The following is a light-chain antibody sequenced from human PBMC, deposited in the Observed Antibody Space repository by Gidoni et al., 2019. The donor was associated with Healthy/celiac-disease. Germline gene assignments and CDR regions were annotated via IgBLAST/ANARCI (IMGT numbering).Light chain of an antibody. Sequence: DIQMTRSPSTLSASVGDRVTITCRASQSISSWLAWYQQKPGKAPKLLIYKASSVESGVPSRFSGSGSGTEFTLTSSSLQPDDFATYYCQQYNSYPLTFGGGTKVEIK. V-gene: IGKV1-5*03. CDR1: QSISSW. CDR3: QQYNSYPLT. CDR2: KAS. J-gene: IGKJ4*01.